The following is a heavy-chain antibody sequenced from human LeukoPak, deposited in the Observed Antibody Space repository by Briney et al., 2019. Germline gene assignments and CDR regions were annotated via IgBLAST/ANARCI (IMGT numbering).Heavy chain of an antibody. Sequence: GGSLRLSCAASGFTFSTYWMYWVRQAPGKGLVWVAHISSDGRSTSYADSVKGRFIISRDNSESTLYLQMNSLRAEDTAVYYCVRGQWLENYFDYWGQGTLVTVSS. CDR2: ISSDGRST. V-gene: IGHV3-74*01. J-gene: IGHJ4*02. CDR1: GFTFSTYW. D-gene: IGHD6-19*01. CDR3: VRGQWLENYFDY.